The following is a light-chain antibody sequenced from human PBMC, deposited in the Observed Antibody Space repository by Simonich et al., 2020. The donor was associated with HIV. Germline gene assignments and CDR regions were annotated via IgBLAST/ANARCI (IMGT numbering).Light chain of an antibody. Sequence: DIVMTQSPDSLAVSLGERATINCKSSQSVLYSSNNKNSLVWYQQKPGQPPKLLIYWASTRESGVPDLFSGSGSGTDFTLTISSLQAEDVAVYYCQQYYSSPRTFGQGTKVEIK. CDR1: QSVLYSSNNKNS. CDR2: WAS. CDR3: QQYYSSPRT. V-gene: IGKV4-1*01. J-gene: IGKJ1*01.